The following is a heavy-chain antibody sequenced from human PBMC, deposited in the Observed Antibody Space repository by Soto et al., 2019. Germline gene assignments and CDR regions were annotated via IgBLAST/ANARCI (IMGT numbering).Heavy chain of an antibody. J-gene: IGHJ4*02. V-gene: IGHV3-30*18. CDR1: GFTFSNYG. CDR3: AKGRQGGGSPFDY. Sequence: GGSLRLSCAASGFTFSNYGILWVRQAPGKGLEWVAIISYDGSNKYYADSVKGRFTISRDNSKNTLYLQMNSLRADDTAVYYCAKGRQGGGSPFDYWGQGTLVTVSS. CDR2: ISYDGSNK. D-gene: IGHD2-15*01.